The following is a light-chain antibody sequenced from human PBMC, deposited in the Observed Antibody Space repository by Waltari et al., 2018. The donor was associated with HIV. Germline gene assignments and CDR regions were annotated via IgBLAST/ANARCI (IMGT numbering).Light chain of an antibody. V-gene: IGKV4-1*01. CDR2: WAS. J-gene: IGKJ4*02. CDR1: PSLLASPINKYF. Sequence: DIVLTHSPDSLAVSLGGRATVHSKSSPSLLASPINKYFLAWYQQKPGQPPKILVYWASARESGVPDRFSGGGAETNFTLTINSLKAEDVAVYYCQQYHTTPLTFGGGTRVGIK. CDR3: QQYHTTPLT.